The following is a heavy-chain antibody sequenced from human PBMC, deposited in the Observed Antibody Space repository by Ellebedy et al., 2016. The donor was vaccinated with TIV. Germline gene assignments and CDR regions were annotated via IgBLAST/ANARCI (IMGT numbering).Heavy chain of an antibody. CDR2: ISSYSGDT. D-gene: IGHD6-19*01. CDR1: NYVFTNYG. Sequence: AASVKVSCKASNYVFTNYGITWLRQAPGQGLEWMGWISSYSGDTDSAQKFRDRLTMTTDPSTSTGYMELRSLTSADTAFYYCARDISPARHSSDWYDYWGQGTLITVSS. J-gene: IGHJ4*02. CDR3: ARDISPARHSSDWYDY. V-gene: IGHV1-18*04.